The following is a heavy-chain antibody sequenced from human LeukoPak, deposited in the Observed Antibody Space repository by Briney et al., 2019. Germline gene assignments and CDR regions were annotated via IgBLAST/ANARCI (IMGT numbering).Heavy chain of an antibody. CDR3: AKAGVISGWDY. J-gene: IGHJ4*02. Sequence: GGSLRLSCAASGFTLSNYPMGWVRQAPVKGLEWLSAIGEEKSGSWTKSADSVKGRFTISRDNSENTLYLQMDSLTVEDTAVYYCAKAGVISGWDYWGQGVLVTVFS. CDR1: GFTLSNYP. V-gene: IGHV3-23*01. CDR2: IGEEKSGSWT. D-gene: IGHD3-3*02.